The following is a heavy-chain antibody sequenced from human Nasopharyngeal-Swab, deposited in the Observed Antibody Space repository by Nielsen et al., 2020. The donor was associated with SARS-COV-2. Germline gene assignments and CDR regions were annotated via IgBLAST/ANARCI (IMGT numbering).Heavy chain of an antibody. J-gene: IGHJ6*02. CDR2: INHSGST. Sequence: WIRQPPGKGLEWIGEINHSGSTNYNPSLKSRVTISVDTFKNQFSLKLSSVTAADTAVYYCAREGYDFWSGYPNGGYYYYGMDVWGQGTTVTVSS. D-gene: IGHD3-3*01. CDR3: AREGYDFWSGYPNGGYYYYGMDV. V-gene: IGHV4-34*01.